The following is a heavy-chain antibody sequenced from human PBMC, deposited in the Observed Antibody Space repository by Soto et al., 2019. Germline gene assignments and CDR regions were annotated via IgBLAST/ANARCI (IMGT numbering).Heavy chain of an antibody. D-gene: IGHD1-26*01. CDR2: ISYSGST. V-gene: IGHV4-59*01. Sequence: SETMSLTCSVAGGSISPYYWTWIRQSPGKGLEWIGFISYSGSTSYNPSLKSRVTISVDTSKSQFSLKLSSVTAADTAVYYCARYSGTYYVYWGQGTLVTVSS. J-gene: IGHJ4*02. CDR1: GGSISPYY. CDR3: ARYSGTYYVY.